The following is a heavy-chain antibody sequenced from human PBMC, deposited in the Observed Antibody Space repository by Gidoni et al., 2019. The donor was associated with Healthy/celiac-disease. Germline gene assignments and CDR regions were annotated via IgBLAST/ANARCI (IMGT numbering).Heavy chain of an antibody. CDR3: ARVEGVGTVHYFDY. J-gene: IGHJ4*02. V-gene: IGHV1-69*01. CDR1: GGTFSSYA. D-gene: IGHD1-26*01. Sequence: QVQLVQSGAEVKKPGSSVKVSCKASGGTFSSYAISWVRQAPGQGLEWMGGIIPIFGTATYAQKFQGRVTITADESTSTAYMELSSLRSEDTALYYCARVEGVGTVHYFDYWGQGTLVTVSS. CDR2: IIPIFGTA.